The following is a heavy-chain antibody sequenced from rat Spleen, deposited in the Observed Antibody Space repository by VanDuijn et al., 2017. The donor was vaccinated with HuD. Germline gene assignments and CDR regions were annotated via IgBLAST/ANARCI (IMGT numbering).Heavy chain of an antibody. Sequence: EVQLVESGGGFVQPGRSMELSCVVSGFTFSTYDMAWVRQAPTQGPEWVATVIYAGSNTYYRDSVKGRFTISRDNANSTLYLQMDSLRSEDTATYYCARPNYPGFNYFDYWGQGVMVTVSS. CDR1: GFTFSTYD. J-gene: IGHJ2*01. D-gene: IGHD1-4*01. CDR3: ARPNYPGFNYFDY. CDR2: VIYAGSNT. V-gene: IGHV5-25*01.